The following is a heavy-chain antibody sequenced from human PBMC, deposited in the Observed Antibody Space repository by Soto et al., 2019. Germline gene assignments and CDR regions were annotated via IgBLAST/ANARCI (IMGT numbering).Heavy chain of an antibody. CDR1: GFTFSSYG. CDR2: ISYDGSNK. D-gene: IGHD3-22*01. V-gene: IGHV3-30*18. Sequence: QVQLVESGGGVVQPGRSLRLSCAASGFTFSSYGMHWVRQAPGKGLEWVAVISYDGSNKYYADSVKGRFTISRDNSKNTLYLQMNSLRAEDTAVYYCAKDGSMIVAHNWFDPWGQGTLVTVSS. CDR3: AKDGSMIVAHNWFDP. J-gene: IGHJ5*02.